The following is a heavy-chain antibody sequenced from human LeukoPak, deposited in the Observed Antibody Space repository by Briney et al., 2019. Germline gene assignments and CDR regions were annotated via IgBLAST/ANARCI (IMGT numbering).Heavy chain of an antibody. CDR1: GINFRTSW. CDR3: VRRSFAVADSDY. D-gene: IGHD6-19*01. J-gene: IGHJ4*02. CDR2: INQEETGR. V-gene: IGHV3-7*01. Sequence: PGGSLRLSCAASGINFRTSWMTWVRQAPGKGLEWVANINQEETGRYYVDSVKGRFSSSRDNAKNSLFLEMNSLKTEDTAIYYCVRRSFAVADSDYWGQGTLVTVSS.